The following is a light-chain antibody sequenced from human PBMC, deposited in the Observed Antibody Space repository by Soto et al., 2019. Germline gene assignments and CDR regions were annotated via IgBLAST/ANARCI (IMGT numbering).Light chain of an antibody. CDR2: GAS. V-gene: IGKV3-15*01. Sequence: EIVMTQSPATLSVSPGEKVTLSCRASQSVSDNLAWYQHKPGQAPRLLIHGASTRATGIPAMFSGSGSGTEFTLIISSLQSEDFAVYYCQQYKTWPPRTFGQGTKLEMK. J-gene: IGKJ2*02. CDR3: QQYKTWPPRT. CDR1: QSVSDN.